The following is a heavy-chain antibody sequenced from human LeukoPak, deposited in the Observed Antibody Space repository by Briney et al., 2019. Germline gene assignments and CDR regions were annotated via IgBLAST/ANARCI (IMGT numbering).Heavy chain of an antibody. V-gene: IGHV4-38-2*02. CDR1: GYSISSGYY. Sequence: SETLSLTCTVSGYSISSGYYWGWIRQPPGKGLEWIGSIYHSGSTYYNPSLKSRVTISVDTSKNQFSLKLSSVTAADTAVYYCARDTAVASFDAFDIWGQGTMVTVSS. D-gene: IGHD6-19*01. J-gene: IGHJ3*02. CDR3: ARDTAVASFDAFDI. CDR2: IYHSGST.